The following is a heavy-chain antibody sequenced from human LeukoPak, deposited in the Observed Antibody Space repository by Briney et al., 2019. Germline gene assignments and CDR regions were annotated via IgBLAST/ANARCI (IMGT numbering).Heavy chain of an antibody. D-gene: IGHD3-22*01. CDR2: IYYSGST. V-gene: IGHV4-59*01. Sequence: SETLSLTCTVSGGSISSYYWSWIRQPPGKGLEWIGYIYYSGSTNYNPSLKSRVAISVDTSKNQFSLKLSSVTAADTAVYYCARVKISSARYYMDVWGKGTTVTVSS. CDR3: ARVKISSARYYMDV. J-gene: IGHJ6*03. CDR1: GGSISSYY.